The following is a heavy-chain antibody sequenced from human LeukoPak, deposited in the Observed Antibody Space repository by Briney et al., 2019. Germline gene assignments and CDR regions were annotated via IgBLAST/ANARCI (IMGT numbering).Heavy chain of an antibody. V-gene: IGHV1-18*01. CDR1: GYTFTSYG. CDR2: ISAYNGNT. D-gene: IGHD3-3*01. CDR3: ARDRGLRPTYYDFWRGYYTRRYFDY. Sequence: HGASVKVSCKASGYTFTSYGISWMRQAPGQGLEWVGWISAYNGNTNYAQKLQGRVTMTTDTSTSTAYMELRSLRSDDTAVYYCARDRGLRPTYYDFWRGYYTRRYFDYWGQGTLVTVSS. J-gene: IGHJ4*02.